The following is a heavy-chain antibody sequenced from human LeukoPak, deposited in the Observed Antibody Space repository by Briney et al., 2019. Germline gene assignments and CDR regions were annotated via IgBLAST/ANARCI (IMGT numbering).Heavy chain of an antibody. D-gene: IGHD6-19*01. J-gene: IGHJ2*01. V-gene: IGHV3-30*03. Sequence: PGGSLRLSCAASGFTFSSYAMSWVRQAPGKGLEWVAVISYDEDNKYYADSVKGRFTISRDNSKNTLYLQMNSLRAEDTAVYYCARGPLIAVAGTRWYLDLWGRGTLVTVSS. CDR2: ISYDEDNK. CDR1: GFTFSSYA. CDR3: ARGPLIAVAGTRWYLDL.